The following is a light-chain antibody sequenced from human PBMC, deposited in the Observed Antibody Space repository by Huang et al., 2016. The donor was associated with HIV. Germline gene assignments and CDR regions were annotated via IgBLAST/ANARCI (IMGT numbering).Light chain of an antibody. V-gene: IGKV1-33*01. CDR2: AAS. Sequence: DIQMTQSPSSLSASVGDRVTITCQASQDIRTYLNWYQQKPGNAPKVLIYAASNLETGVPSRFSGSGSGTDLTFTISSLQPGDIATYYCQQYDNLPWTFGQGTKVEIK. CDR1: QDIRTY. J-gene: IGKJ1*01. CDR3: QQYDNLPWT.